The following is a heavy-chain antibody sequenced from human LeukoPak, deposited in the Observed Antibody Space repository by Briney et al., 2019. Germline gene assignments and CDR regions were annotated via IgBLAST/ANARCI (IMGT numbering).Heavy chain of an antibody. D-gene: IGHD5-18*01. Sequence: PSGTLSLTCAVSGGSISSSNWWPWVRQPPGKGLEWLAEIYHSGSTNYNPSLKSRVTISVDKSKNQFSLNLSSVTAADTAVYYCARDLRIQLWLQFDYWGQGTLVTVSS. J-gene: IGHJ4*02. CDR2: IYHSGST. V-gene: IGHV4-4*02. CDR3: ARDLRIQLWLQFDY. CDR1: GGSISSSNW.